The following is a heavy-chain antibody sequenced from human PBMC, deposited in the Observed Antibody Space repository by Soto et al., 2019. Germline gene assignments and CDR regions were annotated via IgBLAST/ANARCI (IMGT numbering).Heavy chain of an antibody. D-gene: IGHD6-19*01. CDR3: ARDCAGYSSGWYQRGGFDY. CDR2: IWYDGSNK. Sequence: QVQLVESGGGVVQPGRSQRLSCAASGFTFSSYGMHWVRQAPGKGLEWVAVIWYDGSNKYYADSVKGRVTTSRDNSKNTLYLEMNSLRAEDTAVYYCARDCAGYSSGWYQRGGFDYWGQGTLVTVSS. CDR1: GFTFSSYG. V-gene: IGHV3-33*01. J-gene: IGHJ4*02.